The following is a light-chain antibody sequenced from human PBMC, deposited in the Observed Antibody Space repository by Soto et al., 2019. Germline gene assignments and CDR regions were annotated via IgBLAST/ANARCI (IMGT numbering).Light chain of an antibody. CDR3: QHYNNGPR. CDR1: QTINNN. Sequence: ETVMTQSPATLSVSPGEGATLSCRASQTINNNLAWYQQKPGQAPRLLIYGASRRATGVPARFSDSGSGTEFTLTISSLQSEDFAVYYCQHYNNGPRFGQGTKVDVK. CDR2: GAS. J-gene: IGKJ1*01. V-gene: IGKV3-15*01.